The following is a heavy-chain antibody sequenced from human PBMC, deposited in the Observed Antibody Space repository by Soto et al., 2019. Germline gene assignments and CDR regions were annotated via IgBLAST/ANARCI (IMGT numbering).Heavy chain of an antibody. Sequence: PSETLSLTCTVSGGSISSGGYYWSWIRQHPGKGLEWIGYIYYSGSTYYNPSLKSRVTISVDTSKNQFSLKLSSVTAADTAVYYCARAAVIAAALYFDYWGQGTLVTVSS. J-gene: IGHJ4*02. CDR1: GGSISSGGYY. CDR2: IYYSGST. V-gene: IGHV4-31*03. D-gene: IGHD6-13*01. CDR3: ARAAVIAAALYFDY.